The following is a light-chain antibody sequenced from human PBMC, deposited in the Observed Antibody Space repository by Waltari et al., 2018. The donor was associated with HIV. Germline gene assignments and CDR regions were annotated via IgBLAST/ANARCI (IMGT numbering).Light chain of an antibody. J-gene: IGLJ1*01. CDR2: RDD. V-gene: IGLV1-44*01. CDR3: VAWDGSLSGYV. CDR1: SSNIGRWT. Sequence: QSVLTQPPSASGTPGQRVIISCSGGSSNIGRWTVNWYRQLPGTAPVLIIQRDDQRPSGVPERFSGSKSGTSASLAISGLQSEDEAEYHCVAWDGSLSGYVFGTGTKVTVL.